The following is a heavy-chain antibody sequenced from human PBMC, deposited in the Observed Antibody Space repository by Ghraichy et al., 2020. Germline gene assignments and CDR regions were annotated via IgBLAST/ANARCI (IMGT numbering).Heavy chain of an antibody. V-gene: IGHV3-9*01. CDR1: GFTFDDYA. CDR3: AKDPTYSGSYGGFDY. Sequence: GGSLRLSCAASGFTFDDYAMHWVRHAPGKGLEWVSAISWNSGSIGYADSVKGRFTISRDNAKNSLYLQMNSLRAEDTALYYCAKDPTYSGSYGGFDYWGQGTLVTGSS. J-gene: IGHJ4*02. D-gene: IGHD1-26*01. CDR2: ISWNSGSI.